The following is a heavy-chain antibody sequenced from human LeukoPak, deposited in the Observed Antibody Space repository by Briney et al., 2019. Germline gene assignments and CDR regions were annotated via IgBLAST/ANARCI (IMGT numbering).Heavy chain of an antibody. CDR3: ARDHQFYGSGSYGSADY. D-gene: IGHD3-10*01. V-gene: IGHV1-2*02. J-gene: IGHJ4*02. CDR2: INPNSGGT. CDR1: GYTFTGYY. Sequence: ASVKVSCKAYGYTFTGYYMHWVRQAPGQGLEWMGWINPNSGGTNYALKFQGRVTMTRDTSISTAYMELSRLRSDDTAVYYCARDHQFYGSGSYGSADYWGQGTLVTVSS.